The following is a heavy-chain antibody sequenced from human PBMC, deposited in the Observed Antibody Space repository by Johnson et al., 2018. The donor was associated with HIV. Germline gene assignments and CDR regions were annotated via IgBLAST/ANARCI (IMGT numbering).Heavy chain of an antibody. V-gene: IGHV3-23*04. J-gene: IGHJ3*02. CDR3: ARDLYGIDGVCRTDAFDI. CDR2: ISGSGGST. Sequence: EVQLVESGGGVVQPGRSLRLSCAASGFTFSSYAMSWVRQASGKGLEWVSAISGSGGSTYYADSVKGRCTISRDNAKRSLYLQMNSLRAEDTAVYYCARDLYGIDGVCRTDAFDIWGQGTMVTASA. D-gene: IGHD2-8*01. CDR1: GFTFSSYA.